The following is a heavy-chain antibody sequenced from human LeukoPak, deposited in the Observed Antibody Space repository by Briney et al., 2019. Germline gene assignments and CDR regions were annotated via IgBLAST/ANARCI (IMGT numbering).Heavy chain of an antibody. CDR1: GYTFTSYG. Sequence: EASVKVSCKASGYTFTSYGISWVRQAPGQGLEWMGWFSAYNGDTNYAQKLQGRVTMTTDTSTSTAYMELRSLRSDDTAVYYCARDLEMSGSSGTNWFDPWGQGTLVTVSS. CDR2: FSAYNGDT. V-gene: IGHV1-18*01. J-gene: IGHJ5*02. CDR3: ARDLEMSGSSGTNWFDP. D-gene: IGHD3-22*01.